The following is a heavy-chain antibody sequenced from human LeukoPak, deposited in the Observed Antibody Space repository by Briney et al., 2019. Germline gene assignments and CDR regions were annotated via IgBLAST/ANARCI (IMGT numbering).Heavy chain of an antibody. V-gene: IGHV7-4-1*02. CDR1: GYTFTSYA. CDR3: ARGLQNSGYDLRDDC. J-gene: IGHJ4*02. D-gene: IGHD5-12*01. Sequence: ASVKVSCKASGYTFTSYAMNWVRQAPGQGLEWMGWINTNTGNPTYAQGFTGRFVFSLDTSVSTAYLQISSLKAEDTAVYYCARGLQNSGYDLRDDCWGQGTLVTVSS. CDR2: INTNTGNP.